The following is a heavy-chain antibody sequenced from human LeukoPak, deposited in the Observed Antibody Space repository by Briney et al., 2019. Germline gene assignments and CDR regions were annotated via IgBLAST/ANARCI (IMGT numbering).Heavy chain of an antibody. D-gene: IGHD6-13*01. CDR3: ARTPWQELVPLGGFDL. Sequence: PSETLSLTCAVYGGSFSGYYWSWIRQPPGKGLEWIGEINHSGSTNYNPSLKSRVTISVDTSKNQFSLKLSSVTAADTAVYYCARTPWQELVPLGGFDLWGRGTMVTVSS. CDR1: GGSFSGYY. V-gene: IGHV4-34*01. CDR2: INHSGST. J-gene: IGHJ2*01.